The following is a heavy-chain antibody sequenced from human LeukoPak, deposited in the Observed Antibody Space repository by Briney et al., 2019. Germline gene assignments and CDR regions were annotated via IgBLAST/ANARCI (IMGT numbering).Heavy chain of an antibody. D-gene: IGHD6-25*01. CDR2: IGTSSTTI. V-gene: IGHV3-48*01. CDR3: ARFAAGGSYYYYMDV. Sequence: GGSLRLSCVASGFTFSSYTMNWVRQPPGKGLEWVSNIGTSSTTIYYADSVKGRFTISRDNAKNSLYLQMNSLRADDTAVYYCARFAAGGSYYYYMDVWGKGTTVTVSS. CDR1: GFTFSSYT. J-gene: IGHJ6*03.